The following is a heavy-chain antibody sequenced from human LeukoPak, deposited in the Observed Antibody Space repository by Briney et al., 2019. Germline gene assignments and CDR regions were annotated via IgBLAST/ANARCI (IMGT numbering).Heavy chain of an antibody. V-gene: IGHV1-8*03. CDR2: MNPNSGNT. CDR3: ARVSGRGSGSWNL. D-gene: IGHD3-10*01. J-gene: IGHJ3*01. CDR1: GYTFTSYD. Sequence: ASVKVSCKASGYTFTSYDINWVRQATGQGLEWMGWMNPNSGNTGYAQKFQGRVTITRNTSISTAYMELRSLRSDDTAVYYCARVSGRGSGSWNLWGQGTMVTVSS.